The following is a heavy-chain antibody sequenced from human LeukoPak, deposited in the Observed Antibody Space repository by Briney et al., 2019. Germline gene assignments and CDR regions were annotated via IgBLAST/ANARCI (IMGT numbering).Heavy chain of an antibody. V-gene: IGHV3-23*01. CDR2: ISGGGGST. CDR3: AKDGEGDTDY. D-gene: IGHD3-10*01. Sequence: PGGSLRLSCAASGFTFSSYAMSWVRQAPGKGLEWVSAISGGGGSTYYADSVKGRFTISRDNSKNTLYLQMNRLRAEDTAVYYCAKDGEGDTDYWGQGTLVTVSS. J-gene: IGHJ4*02. CDR1: GFTFSSYA.